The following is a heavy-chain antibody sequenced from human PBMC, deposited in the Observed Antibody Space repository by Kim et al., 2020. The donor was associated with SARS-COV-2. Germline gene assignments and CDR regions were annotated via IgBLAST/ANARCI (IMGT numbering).Heavy chain of an antibody. CDR3: ARQSGGHFNF. Sequence: GESLKISCEASGYTFTTYFIAWVRQMPGKGLEWMAMIFPYDSDAKYSPSFRGQVTVSVDKSINTAYLQWRSLKASDTAVYYCARQSGGHFNFWGPGTLVTVSS. CDR1: GYTFTTYF. D-gene: IGHD3-10*01. CDR2: IFPYDSDA. V-gene: IGHV5-51*01. J-gene: IGHJ4*02.